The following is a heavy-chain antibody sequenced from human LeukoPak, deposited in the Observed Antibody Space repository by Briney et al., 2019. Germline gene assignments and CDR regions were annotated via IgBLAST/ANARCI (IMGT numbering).Heavy chain of an antibody. Sequence: PGGSLRLSCSASGFTFSDNYTSSIRHAPGKGREWVSYISRSGRAIYYEDSVQGRFTISRDTAKNSLYLQMNSLRAEDTAVYYCARESRDAFDIWGQGTMVTVSS. D-gene: IGHD2-2*01. J-gene: IGHJ3*02. CDR3: ARESRDAFDI. CDR2: ISRSGRAI. CDR1: GFTFSDNY. V-gene: IGHV3-11*01.